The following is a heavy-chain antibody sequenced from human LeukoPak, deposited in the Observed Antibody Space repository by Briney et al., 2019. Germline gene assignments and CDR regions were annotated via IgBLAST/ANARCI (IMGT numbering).Heavy chain of an antibody. J-gene: IGHJ6*02. CDR3: AREQAGDYYYYYYGMDV. Sequence: PSETLSLTCAVYGGSFSGYYWSWIRQPPGKGLEWIGEINHSGSTNYNPSLKSRVTISVDTSKNQFSLKLSSVTAADTAVYYCAREQAGDYYYYYYGMDVWGQGTTVTVSS. CDR2: INHSGST. CDR1: GGSFSGYY. V-gene: IGHV4-34*01. D-gene: IGHD4-17*01.